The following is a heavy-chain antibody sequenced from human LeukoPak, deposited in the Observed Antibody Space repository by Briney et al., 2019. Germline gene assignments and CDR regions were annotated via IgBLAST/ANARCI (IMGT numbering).Heavy chain of an antibody. V-gene: IGHV4-59*12. Sequence: SETLSLTCTVSGGSISSYYWGWIRQPAGKGLEWIGYISHSGGTSYNPSLQSRVTISVDRSQNQFSLNLRSVTAADTAVYYCARTLLRDGYRFDYWGQGTLVTVSS. CDR1: GGSISSYY. CDR2: ISHSGGT. J-gene: IGHJ4*02. D-gene: IGHD5-24*01. CDR3: ARTLLRDGYRFDY.